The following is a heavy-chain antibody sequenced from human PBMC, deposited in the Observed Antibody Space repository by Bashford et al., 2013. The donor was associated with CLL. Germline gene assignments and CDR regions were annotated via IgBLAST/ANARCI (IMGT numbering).Heavy chain of an antibody. J-gene: IGHJ6*02. CDR2: INHSGST. CDR3: ARGPMIVVVINPGEPYYYYYYGMDV. CDR1: GGSFSGYY. D-gene: IGHD3-22*01. Sequence: TLSLTCAVYGGSFSGYYWSWIRQPPGKGLEWIGEINHSGSTNYNPSLKSRVTISVDTSKNQFSLKLSSVTAADTAVYYCARGPMIVVVINPGEPYYYYYYGMDVWGQGTTVTVSS. V-gene: IGHV4-34*01.